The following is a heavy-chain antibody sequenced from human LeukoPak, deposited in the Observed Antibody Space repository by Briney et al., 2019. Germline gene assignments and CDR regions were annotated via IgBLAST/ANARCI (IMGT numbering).Heavy chain of an antibody. CDR2: MNPNSGNT. CDR3: ARGYCSSTSCWYSDY. D-gene: IGHD2-2*01. Sequence: ASVKVSCRASGYTFTSYDINWVRQATGQGLEWMGWMNPNSGNTGYAQKFQGRVTMTRSTSISTAYMELSSLRSEDTAVYYCARGYCSSTSCWYSDYWGQGTLVTVSS. V-gene: IGHV1-8*01. J-gene: IGHJ4*02. CDR1: GYTFTSYD.